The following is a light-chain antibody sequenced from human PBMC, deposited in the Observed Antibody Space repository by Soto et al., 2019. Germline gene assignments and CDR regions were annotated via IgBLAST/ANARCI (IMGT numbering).Light chain of an antibody. V-gene: IGKV3-11*01. CDR1: QSVNNY. Sequence: EIVLTQSPATLSLSPWERATLSCRASQSVNNYLAWYQQRPGQAPRLLIYDASNRATGIPARFSGSGSGTDFTLTISSLEPEDFAVYYCHQRKSWPRTFGQGTKVDIK. J-gene: IGKJ1*01. CDR2: DAS. CDR3: HQRKSWPRT.